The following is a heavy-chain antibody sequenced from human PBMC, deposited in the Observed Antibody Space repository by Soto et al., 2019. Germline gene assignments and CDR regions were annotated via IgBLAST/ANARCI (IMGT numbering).Heavy chain of an antibody. CDR3: AADRTGDRAFDI. Sequence: ASVKVSCKASGFTFTSSAVQWVRQARGQRLEWIGWNVVGSGNTNYAQKFQERVTITRDMSTSTAYMELSSLRSEDTAVYYCAADRTGDRAFDIWGQGTMVTVSS. J-gene: IGHJ3*02. D-gene: IGHD7-27*01. CDR2: NVVGSGNT. CDR1: GFTFTSSA. V-gene: IGHV1-58*01.